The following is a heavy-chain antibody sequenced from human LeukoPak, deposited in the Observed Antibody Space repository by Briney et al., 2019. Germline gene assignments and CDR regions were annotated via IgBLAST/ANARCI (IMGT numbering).Heavy chain of an antibody. CDR1: GDSMSSYY. CDR2: IYYSGST. J-gene: IGHJ5*02. CDR3: ACSPANWFDP. Sequence: AETLSLTCTVSGDSMSSYYWSWLRQPPGKGLEWLGYIYYSGSTNYNPSLKSRVTISVDTSKNQFSLKLSSVTAADTAVYYCACSPANWFDPWGQGTLVTVSS. V-gene: IGHV4-59*01. D-gene: IGHD2-2*01.